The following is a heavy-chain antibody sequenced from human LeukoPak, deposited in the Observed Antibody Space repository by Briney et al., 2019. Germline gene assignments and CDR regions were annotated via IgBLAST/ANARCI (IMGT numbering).Heavy chain of an antibody. D-gene: IGHD4-23*01. CDR1: GFTFSSYA. V-gene: IGHV3-23*01. Sequence: GGSLRLSCAASGFTFSSYAMSWVRQAPGKGLEWVSAISGSGGGTYYADSVRGRFTISRDNSQNTLYLQMHSPRAEDTAVYYCAPQTGKHTVGDYWGQGTLVTVSS. CDR3: APQTGKHTVGDY. J-gene: IGHJ4*02. CDR2: ISGSGGGT.